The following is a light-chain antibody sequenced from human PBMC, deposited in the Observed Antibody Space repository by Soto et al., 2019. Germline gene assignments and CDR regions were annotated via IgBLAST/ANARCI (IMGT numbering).Light chain of an antibody. CDR1: SSNIGATYH. J-gene: IGLJ3*02. V-gene: IGLV1-40*01. CDR2: DNN. CDR3: ASWDDSLSGPV. Sequence: QSALTQPPSVSGAPGQRVTISCTGSSSNIGATYHVHWYQQLPGTAPKLLIYDNNNRPSGVPDRFSASKSGTSASLAITGLRSEDEATYYCASWDDSLSGPVFGGGTKLTVL.